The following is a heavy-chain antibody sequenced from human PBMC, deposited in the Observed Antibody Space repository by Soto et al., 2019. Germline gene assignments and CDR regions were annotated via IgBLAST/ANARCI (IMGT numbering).Heavy chain of an antibody. J-gene: IGHJ6*02. CDR1: GGSISSAEDF. CDR2: IYSSGST. D-gene: IGHD3-10*01. Sequence: QVQLQESGPGLVKPSQTLSLTCTVAGGSISSAEDFWSLIRQPPGKGLAWIGHIYSSGSTYYNPSLKSRVTISVDTSKNRFSLKLSSVTAADTAVYYCARSRITDKDVWGQGTTVTVSS. CDR3: ARSRITDKDV. V-gene: IGHV4-30-4*01.